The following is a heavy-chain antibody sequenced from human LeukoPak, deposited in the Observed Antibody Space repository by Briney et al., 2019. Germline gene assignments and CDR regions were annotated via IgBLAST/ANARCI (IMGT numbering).Heavy chain of an antibody. CDR2: IKSKTDGGTT. Sequence: TGGSLRPSCAASGFTFSNAWMSWVRQAPGKGLEWVGRIKSKTDGGTTDYAAPVKGRFTISRGDSKNTLYLQMNSLKTEDTAVYYCTTEKCSSGNYYYYIDVWGKGTTVTVSS. CDR3: TTEKCSSGNYYYYIDV. J-gene: IGHJ6*03. D-gene: IGHD2-15*01. CDR1: GFTFSNAW. V-gene: IGHV3-15*01.